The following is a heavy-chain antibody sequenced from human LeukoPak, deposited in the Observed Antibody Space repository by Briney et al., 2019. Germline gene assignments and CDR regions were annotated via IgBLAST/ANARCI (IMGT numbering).Heavy chain of an antibody. CDR1: GGSLSSGDYY. J-gene: IGHJ6*03. Sequence: SETLSLTCTVSGGSLSSGDYYWSWIRQPPGKGLEWIGYIYYGGSTYYNPSLKSRVTISVDTSKNQFSLKLSSVTAADTAVYYRARDLGATYYYYYMDVWGKGTTVTVSS. CDR3: ARDLGATYYYYYMDV. CDR2: IYYGGST. V-gene: IGHV4-30-4*08.